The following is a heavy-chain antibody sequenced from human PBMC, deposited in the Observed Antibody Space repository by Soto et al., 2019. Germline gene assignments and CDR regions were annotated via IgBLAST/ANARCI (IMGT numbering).Heavy chain of an antibody. J-gene: IGHJ3*02. CDR3: AKDMQRGLRGIAFDI. CDR2: INPDGSST. CDR1: GFTFRSYW. D-gene: IGHD4-17*01. Sequence: GGSLRLSCAASGFTFRSYWMHWVRQAPGKGLMWVSRINPDGSSTSYADSAKGRFTMSRDNAQNTLYLQMSSLRAEDTAAYYCAKDMQRGLRGIAFDIWGQGTMVTVSS. V-gene: IGHV3-74*01.